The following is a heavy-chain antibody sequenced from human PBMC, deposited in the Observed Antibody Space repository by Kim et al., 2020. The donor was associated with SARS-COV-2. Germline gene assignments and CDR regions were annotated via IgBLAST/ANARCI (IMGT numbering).Heavy chain of an antibody. D-gene: IGHD2-8*01. V-gene: IGHV4-4*02. Sequence: STNYNPSLKSRVTISVDKSKNQFSLKLSSVTAADTAVYYCARVVLRWFDPWGQGTLVTVSS. CDR2: ST. J-gene: IGHJ5*02. CDR3: ARVVLRWFDP.